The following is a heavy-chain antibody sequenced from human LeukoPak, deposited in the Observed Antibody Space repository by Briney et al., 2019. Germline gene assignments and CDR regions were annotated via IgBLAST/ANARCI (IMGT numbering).Heavy chain of an antibody. Sequence: GGSLRLSRAASGFPFSSAALTWVPPAPGEGLECVSLIASSGGSTYYADSVKGRFTISRDNSKNTLSLQMNSLRVEDTAIYYCAKDIQLSTWGLGTMVTVSS. D-gene: IGHD5-24*01. CDR1: GFPFSSAA. CDR2: IASSGGST. V-gene: IGHV3-23*01. CDR3: AKDIQLST. J-gene: IGHJ3*01.